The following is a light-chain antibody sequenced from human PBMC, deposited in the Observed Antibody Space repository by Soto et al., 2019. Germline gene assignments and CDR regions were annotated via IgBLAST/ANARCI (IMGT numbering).Light chain of an antibody. Sequence: QSVLTQPPSVSGAPGQTVTISCTGSSSNIGANYDVHWYQHRPGTAPKLLIFGNTNRPSGVPDRFSGSKSGTSASLAITGLQAEDEGDYYCQSYDSTLSARYVFGTGTRSPS. CDR3: QSYDSTLSARYV. V-gene: IGLV1-40*01. CDR1: SSNIGANYD. J-gene: IGLJ1*01. CDR2: GNT.